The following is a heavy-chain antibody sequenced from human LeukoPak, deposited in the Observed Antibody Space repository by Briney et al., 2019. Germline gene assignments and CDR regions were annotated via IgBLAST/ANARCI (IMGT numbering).Heavy chain of an antibody. CDR1: GFTFSSYA. Sequence: GGSLRLSCAASGFTFSSYAMSWVRQAPGKGLEWVSAISGSGGSTYYADSVKGRFTISRDNSKNTLYLQMNSLRAEDTTVYYCAKGGVITTSPRFGYWGQGILVTVSS. CDR2: ISGSGGST. D-gene: IGHD3-22*01. CDR3: AKGGVITTSPRFGY. J-gene: IGHJ4*02. V-gene: IGHV3-23*01.